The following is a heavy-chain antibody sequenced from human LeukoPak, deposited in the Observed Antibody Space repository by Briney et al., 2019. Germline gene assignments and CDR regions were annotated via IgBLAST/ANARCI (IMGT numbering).Heavy chain of an antibody. V-gene: IGHV5-51*01. J-gene: IGHJ5*02. Sequence: GESLKISCKGSGYSFTSYWIGWVCQMPGKGLEWMGIIYPGDSDTRYSPSFQGQVTISADKSISTAYLQWSSLKASDTAMYYCATGGYCSSTSCFNWFDPWGQGTLVTVSS. CDR2: IYPGDSDT. CDR1: GYSFTSYW. D-gene: IGHD2-2*01. CDR3: ATGGYCSSTSCFNWFDP.